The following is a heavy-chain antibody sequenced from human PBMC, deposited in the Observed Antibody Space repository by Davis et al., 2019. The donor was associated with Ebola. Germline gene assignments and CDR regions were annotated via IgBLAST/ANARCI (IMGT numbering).Heavy chain of an antibody. V-gene: IGHV3-73*01. CDR1: GFIFSGSA. D-gene: IGHD6-19*01. CDR3: ARAVAGFDY. Sequence: GGSLRLSCAASGFIFSGSAMHWVRQASGKGLEWVGRIRSKANSYATAYAASVKGRFTISRDDSKNTAYLQMNSLKTEDTAVYYCARAVAGFDYWGQGTLVTVSS. CDR2: IRSKANSYAT. J-gene: IGHJ4*02.